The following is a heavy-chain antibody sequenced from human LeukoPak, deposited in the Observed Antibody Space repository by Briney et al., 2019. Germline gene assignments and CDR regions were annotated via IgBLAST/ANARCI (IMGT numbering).Heavy chain of an antibody. J-gene: IGHJ3*02. D-gene: IGHD4-17*01. V-gene: IGHV3-23*01. Sequence: GGSLRLSCAASGFTITAYAMSWVRQSPGKGLEWASGIGITSEYIHYADSVKGRFTISRDNSKNTVYLEMSSLRAEDAAVYYCAKDPNGDYVGAFDTWGQGTMVIVSS. CDR2: IGITSEYI. CDR1: GFTITAYA. CDR3: AKDPNGDYVGAFDT.